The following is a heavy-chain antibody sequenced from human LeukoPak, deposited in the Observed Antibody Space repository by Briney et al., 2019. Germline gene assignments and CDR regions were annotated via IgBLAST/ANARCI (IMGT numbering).Heavy chain of an antibody. CDR3: AKTAYGSGSLGPI. Sequence: GGSLRLSCAASGFTFSHYNMNWVRQAPGKGLEWVSYITGSSTTMYYADSVKGRFTISRDNSKNTLYLQMNSLRAEDTAVYYCAKTAYGSGSLGPIWGQGTLVTVSS. D-gene: IGHD3-10*01. V-gene: IGHV3-48*01. CDR1: GFTFSHYN. J-gene: IGHJ4*02. CDR2: ITGSSTTM.